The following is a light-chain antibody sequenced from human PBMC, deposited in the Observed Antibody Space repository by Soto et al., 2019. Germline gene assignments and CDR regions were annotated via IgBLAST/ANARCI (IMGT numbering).Light chain of an antibody. Sequence: ESVLTQSTGTLSLSPGERATLSCRPSQSVSSLSLAWYQQKPGRAPGLLIYGASSRATGVRDRCSGSGSGTDFTLTISRLEPEDFAVYYCRQYGSSPTFGRGTMV. CDR1: QSVSSLS. CDR3: RQYGSSPT. CDR2: GAS. V-gene: IGKV3-20*01. J-gene: IGKJ1*01.